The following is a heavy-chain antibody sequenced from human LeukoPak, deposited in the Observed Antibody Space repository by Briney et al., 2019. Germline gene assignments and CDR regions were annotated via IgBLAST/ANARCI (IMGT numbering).Heavy chain of an antibody. J-gene: IGHJ4*02. CDR2: IYYSGST. D-gene: IGHD2-15*01. V-gene: IGHV4-39*07. CDR1: GGSISSSSYY. CDR3: ARTDVVVVAATFFDY. Sequence: SETLSLTCTVSGGSISSSSYYWGWIRQPPGKGLEWIGSIYYSGSTYYNPSLKSRVTISVDTSKNQFSLKLSSVTAADTAVYYCARTDVVVVAATFFDYWGQGTLVTVSS.